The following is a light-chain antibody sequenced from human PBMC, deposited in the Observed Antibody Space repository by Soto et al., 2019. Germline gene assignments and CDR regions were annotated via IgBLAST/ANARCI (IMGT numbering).Light chain of an antibody. CDR3: QQDGSSPRT. Sequence: EIVMTQSPSTLSVSTGERATLSCRASQSVSSSYLAWYQQKPGQAPRLLIYGASSRATGIPDRFSGSGSGTDFSLTISRLEPEDFAVYYCQQDGSSPRTFGQGTKV. CDR2: GAS. V-gene: IGKV3-20*01. J-gene: IGKJ1*01. CDR1: QSVSSSY.